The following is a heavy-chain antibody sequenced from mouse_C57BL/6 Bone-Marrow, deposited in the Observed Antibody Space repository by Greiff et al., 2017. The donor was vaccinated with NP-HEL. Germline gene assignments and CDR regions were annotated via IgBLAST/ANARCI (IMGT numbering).Heavy chain of an antibody. CDR1: GYSITSGYD. J-gene: IGHJ3*01. Sequence: VQLQQSGPGMVKPSQSLSLTCTVTGYSITSGYDWHWIRHFPGNKLEWMGYISYSGSTNYNPSLKSRISITHDTSKNHFFLKLNSVTTEDTATYYCARGGDYYGSPPFAYWGQGTLVTVSA. CDR2: ISYSGST. V-gene: IGHV3-1*01. CDR3: ARGGDYYGSPPFAY. D-gene: IGHD1-1*01.